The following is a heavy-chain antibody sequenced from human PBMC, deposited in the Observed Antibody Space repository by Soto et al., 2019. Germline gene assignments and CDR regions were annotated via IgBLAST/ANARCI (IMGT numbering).Heavy chain of an antibody. J-gene: IGHJ4*02. CDR1: GGSVSSGSYY. Sequence: KTSETLSLTCAVSGGSVSSGSYYWSWIRQPPGKGLEWIGYINDSGSTDYNPSLKSRVTISADTSTNLFSLNLRSVTAADTAVYYCARQRVLPAQYYLDYWGQGTQVTVSS. CDR2: INDSGST. CDR3: ARQRVLPAQYYLDY. V-gene: IGHV4-61*01. D-gene: IGHD2-2*01.